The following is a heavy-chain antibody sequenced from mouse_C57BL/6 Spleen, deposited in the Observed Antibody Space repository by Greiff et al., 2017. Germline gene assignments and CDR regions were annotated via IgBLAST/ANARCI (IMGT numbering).Heavy chain of an antibody. CDR2: FRLTSDNYAT. D-gene: IGHD1-1*01. J-gene: IGHJ2*01. V-gene: IGHV6-3*01. Sequence: EVKLVESGGGLVQPGGSMKLSCVASGFTFSNYWMNWVRQSPEKGLEWVAQFRLTSDNYATHYAESVQGRFTISRDDSKSSVYLQMNNLRAEDTGIYYCTGDYGSSYYFDYWGQGTTLTVSS. CDR1: GFTFSNYW. CDR3: TGDYGSSYYFDY.